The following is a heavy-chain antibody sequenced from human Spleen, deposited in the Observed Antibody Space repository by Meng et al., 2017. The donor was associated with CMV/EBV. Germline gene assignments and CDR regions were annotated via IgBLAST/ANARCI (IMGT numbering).Heavy chain of an antibody. CDR1: GYTFTNYY. V-gene: IGHV1-46*01. CDR2: ISASGGTT. Sequence: KASGYTFTNYYIHWVRQAPGQGPGWMGIISASGGTTSYAEEFQSRVTMTRDTSTSTVYMELSSLRSEDTAVYYCARAGYDRREYHFDYWGQGTLVTVSS. D-gene: IGHD3-22*01. J-gene: IGHJ4*02. CDR3: ARAGYDRREYHFDY.